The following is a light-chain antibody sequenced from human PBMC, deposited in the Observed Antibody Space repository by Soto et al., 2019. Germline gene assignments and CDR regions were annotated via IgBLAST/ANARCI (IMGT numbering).Light chain of an antibody. CDR3: QQYGSSRWT. CDR1: QSVSSL. J-gene: IGKJ1*01. Sequence: IMMTQSPATLFVSPGERATLSCRASQSVSSLLAWYQQKPGQAPRLRIYGASTRATGIPARFSGSGSGTEFTLTISSLQSEDFEVYYCQQYGSSRWTFGQGTKVDIK. V-gene: IGKV3-15*01. CDR2: GAS.